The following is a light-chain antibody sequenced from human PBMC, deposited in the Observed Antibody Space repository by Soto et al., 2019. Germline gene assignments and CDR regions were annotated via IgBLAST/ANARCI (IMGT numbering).Light chain of an antibody. CDR2: GAS. CDR3: HQYGSSPRT. V-gene: IGKV3-20*01. J-gene: IGKJ1*01. Sequence: DIVLTQSPGTLSLSPGERATLSCRASQSVSGTYLAWFQQKPGQAPRLLIYGASNRATGIPDRFSGSGSGTDFTLSISRLEPEDFAVYYCHQYGSSPRTFGQGTKVEIK. CDR1: QSVSGTY.